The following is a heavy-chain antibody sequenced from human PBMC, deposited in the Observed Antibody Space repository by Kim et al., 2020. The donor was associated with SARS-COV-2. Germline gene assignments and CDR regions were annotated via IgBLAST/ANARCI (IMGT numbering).Heavy chain of an antibody. CDR3: ARHALNWFDP. Sequence: STYYNTSLKSRVTISVDTSKNQFSLKLSSVTAADTAVYYCARHALNWFDPWGQGTLVTVSS. CDR2: ST. V-gene: IGHV4-39*01. J-gene: IGHJ5*02.